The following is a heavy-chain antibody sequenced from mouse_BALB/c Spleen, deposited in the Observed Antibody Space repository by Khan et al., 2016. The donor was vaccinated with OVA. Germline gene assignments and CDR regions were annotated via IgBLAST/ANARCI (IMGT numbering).Heavy chain of an antibody. V-gene: IGHV2-6-1*01. D-gene: IGHD2-10*01. Sequence: QVQLKQSGPGLVAPSQSLSITCTISGFSLTNYGVHWVRQPPGKGLEWLVVIWSDGSTTYNSALKSRLTVTKDNSKSQVFLEMNSLHTDATAMYFCARQPYYHYNIMNYWGQGTSVTVSA. J-gene: IGHJ4*01. CDR3: ARQPYYHYNIMNY. CDR2: IWSDGST. CDR1: GFSLTNYG.